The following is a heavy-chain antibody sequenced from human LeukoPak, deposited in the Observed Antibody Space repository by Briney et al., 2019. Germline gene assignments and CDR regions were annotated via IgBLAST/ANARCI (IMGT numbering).Heavy chain of an antibody. Sequence: PGGSLRLSCAASGFTFSGYGMHWVRQAPGKGLEWVAVIWYDGSNDDYADSVKGRFTISRDNSKNTLYLQMNSLRAEDTAVYYCASGGSYFDYWGQGTLVTVSS. D-gene: IGHD1-26*01. CDR2: IWYDGSND. CDR3: ASGGSYFDY. CDR1: GFTFSGYG. V-gene: IGHV3-33*01. J-gene: IGHJ4*02.